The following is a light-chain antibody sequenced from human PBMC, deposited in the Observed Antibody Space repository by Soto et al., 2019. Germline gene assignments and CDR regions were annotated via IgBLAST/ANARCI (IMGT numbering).Light chain of an antibody. J-gene: IGLJ2*01. V-gene: IGLV2-11*01. CDR1: NSDVGGYNY. Sequence: QSVLTQPRSVSGSPGQSVTISCTGTNSDVGGYNYVSWHQHHPGKAPKLMIYDVTKRPSGVPDRFSGSKSGNTASLTISGLQAEDEADYYCCSYAGSYTLVFGGGTKVTVL. CDR2: DVT. CDR3: CSYAGSYTLV.